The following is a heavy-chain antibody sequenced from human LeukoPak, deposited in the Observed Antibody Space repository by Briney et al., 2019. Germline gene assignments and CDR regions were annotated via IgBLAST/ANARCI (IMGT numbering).Heavy chain of an antibody. Sequence: SETLSLTCTVSGGSISSGGYYWSWIRQHPGKGVEWIGYSCYSQNTYYKPSLKSRVTISVDTTKNPFSLKLSSVTAADPAVYSCARDCSGGSCYSGDAFDIWGQGTMVTVSS. D-gene: IGHD2-15*01. CDR1: GGSISSGGYY. CDR2: SCYSQNT. V-gene: IGHV4-31*03. J-gene: IGHJ3*02. CDR3: ARDCSGGSCYSGDAFDI.